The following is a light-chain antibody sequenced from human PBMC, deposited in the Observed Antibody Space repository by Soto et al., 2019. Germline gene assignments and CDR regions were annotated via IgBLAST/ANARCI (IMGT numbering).Light chain of an antibody. CDR2: GAS. V-gene: IGKV3-15*01. Sequence: EIVMTQSPATLSVSPGERATLSCRASQSVSSNLAWYQQKPGQAPRLLIYGASTMATGIPARFSGSGSGTEFTLTISSLQSEDFAVYYCQQYHNWPLYPFGQGTKLEIK. CDR1: QSVSSN. CDR3: QQYHNWPLYP. J-gene: IGKJ2*01.